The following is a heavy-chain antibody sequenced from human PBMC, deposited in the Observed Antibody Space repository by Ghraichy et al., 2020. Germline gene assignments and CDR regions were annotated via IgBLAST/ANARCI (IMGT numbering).Heavy chain of an antibody. CDR3: ARDGAAAAGTGTYYYYYGMDV. D-gene: IGHD6-13*01. J-gene: IGHJ6*02. V-gene: IGHV3-33*01. Sequence: GGSLRLSCAASGFTFSRYGMHWVRQAPGKGLEWVAVIWYDGSNKYYADSVKGRFTISRDNSKNTLYLQMNSLRAEDTAVYYCARDGAAAAGTGTYYYYYGMDVWGQGTTVTVSS. CDR2: IWYDGSNK. CDR1: GFTFSRYG.